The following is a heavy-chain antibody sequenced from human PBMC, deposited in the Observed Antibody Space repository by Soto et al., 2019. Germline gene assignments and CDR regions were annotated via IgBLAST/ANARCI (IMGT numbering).Heavy chain of an antibody. Sequence: PESSLRLSCADFGFTFSSGWIRWMRQGPGKGRVWVSQSKSDGRVTSYADSVKGRFTIPRDNAKNTLYLQMNSLRAEDTAVYYCARAAQFNYAGNSGFDYRGQGTPVTVS. J-gene: IGHJ4*02. CDR1: GFTFSSGW. CDR2: SKSDGRVT. CDR3: ARAAQFNYAGNSGFDY. D-gene: IGHD4-4*01. V-gene: IGHV3-74*01.